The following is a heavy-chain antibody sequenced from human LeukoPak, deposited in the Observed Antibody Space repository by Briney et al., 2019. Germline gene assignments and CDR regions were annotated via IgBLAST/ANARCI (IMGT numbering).Heavy chain of an antibody. CDR1: GFTFSTYW. D-gene: IGHD3-10*01. J-gene: IGHJ4*02. V-gene: IGHV3-7*01. CDR2: IKQDGSEK. Sequence: GGSLRLSCVASGFTFSTYWMSWVRQAPGKGLEWVANIKQDGSEKYYVDSVKGRFTISRDNAKNSLYLQMNSLRGEDTAVYYCARGGRDITMMRGVRPADYWGQGTLVTVSS. CDR3: ARGGRDITMMRGVRPADY.